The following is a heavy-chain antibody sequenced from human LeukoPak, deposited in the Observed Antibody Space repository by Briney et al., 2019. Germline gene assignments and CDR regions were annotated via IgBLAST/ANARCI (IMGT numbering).Heavy chain of an antibody. Sequence: TGGSLRLSCAASGFPFDDYGMNWVRQVPGKGLEWVSGINWNGGSTGYADSVKGRFTISRDNAKNSLYLQMNSLRAEDTALYYCARGTRADTAMVPFDYWGQGTLVTVSS. D-gene: IGHD5-18*01. J-gene: IGHJ4*02. CDR1: GFPFDDYG. CDR3: ARGTRADTAMVPFDY. V-gene: IGHV3-20*04. CDR2: INWNGGST.